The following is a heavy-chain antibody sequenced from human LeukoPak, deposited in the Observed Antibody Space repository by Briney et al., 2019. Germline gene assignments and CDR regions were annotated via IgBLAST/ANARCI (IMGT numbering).Heavy chain of an antibody. CDR3: ARDQGFGELDY. D-gene: IGHD3-10*01. CDR2: INSDGSST. V-gene: IGHV3-74*01. Sequence: GGSLRLSCAASGFTFSSYWMHWVRHAPGKGRVWVSRINSDGSSTSYADSVKGRFTISRDNAKNTLYLQMNSLRAEDTAVYYCARDQGFGELDYWGQGTLVTVSS. CDR1: GFTFSSYW. J-gene: IGHJ4*02.